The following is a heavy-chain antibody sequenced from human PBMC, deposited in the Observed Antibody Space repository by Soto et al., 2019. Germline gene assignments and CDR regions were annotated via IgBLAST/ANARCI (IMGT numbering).Heavy chain of an antibody. V-gene: IGHV4-59*08. D-gene: IGHD4-17*01. CDR1: GGSISSYY. CDR2: IYYSGST. Sequence: QVQLHESGPGLVKPSETLSLTCTVSGGSISSYYWSWIRQPPGKGLEWIGYIYYSGSTSYNPCLKSRVLISVDTSKSRFSLKLSSVTAADTAVYYCASRYGGALDYWGQGNLVNVSS. J-gene: IGHJ4*02. CDR3: ASRYGGALDY.